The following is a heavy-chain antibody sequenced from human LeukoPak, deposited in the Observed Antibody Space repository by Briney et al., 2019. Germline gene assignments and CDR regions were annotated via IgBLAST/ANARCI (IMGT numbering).Heavy chain of an antibody. CDR2: TYYRSKWRN. CDR1: GDSVSSNSAA. CDR3: ARLENWVFDY. V-gene: IGHV6-1*01. J-gene: IGHJ4*02. Sequence: SQTLSLTCAISGDSVSSNSAAWDWIRQSPSRGLEWLGRTYYRSKWRNAYAVSVKSRITVNPDTSKNQFSLQLFSVTPEDTAVYYCARLENWVFDYWGQGTLVTVSS. D-gene: IGHD7-27*01.